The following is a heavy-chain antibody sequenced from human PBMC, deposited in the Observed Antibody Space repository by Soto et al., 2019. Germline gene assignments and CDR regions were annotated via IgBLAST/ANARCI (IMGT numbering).Heavy chain of an antibody. D-gene: IGHD3-3*01. CDR3: AKDPKSPTYYDFWSGYSKEFYYYGMDV. CDR2: ISYDGSNK. V-gene: IGHV3-30*18. CDR1: GFTFSSYG. J-gene: IGHJ6*02. Sequence: PGGSLRLSCAASGFTFSSYGMHWVRQAPGKGLEWVAVISYDGSNKYYADSVKGRFTISRDNSKNTLYLQMNSLRAEDTAVYYCAKDPKSPTYYDFWSGYSKEFYYYGMDVWGQGTTVTVSS.